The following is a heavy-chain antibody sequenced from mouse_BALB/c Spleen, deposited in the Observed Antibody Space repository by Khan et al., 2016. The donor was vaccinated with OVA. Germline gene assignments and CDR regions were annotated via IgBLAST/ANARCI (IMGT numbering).Heavy chain of an antibody. D-gene: IGHD2-4*01. J-gene: IGHJ4*01. CDR3: AREIYYDYAYYYAMDY. Sequence: VELVESGPGLVAPSQSLSITCTVSGFSLTGYGVNWVRQPPGKGLEWLGMIWGDGSTDYNSALKSRLSISKDKSKSQVFLKMNSLQTDDTARYYWAREIYYDYAYYYAMDYWGQGTSVTVSS. CDR1: GFSLTGYG. V-gene: IGHV2-6-7*01. CDR2: IWGDGST.